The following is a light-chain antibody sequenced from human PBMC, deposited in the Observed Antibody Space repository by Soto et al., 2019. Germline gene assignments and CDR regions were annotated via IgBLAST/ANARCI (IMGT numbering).Light chain of an antibody. CDR1: TGAVTSGHY. V-gene: IGLV7-46*01. CDR3: LLSYSGAAGNGV. J-gene: IGLJ3*02. Sequence: QAVVTQEPSLTVSPGGTVTLTCGSSTGAVTSGHYPYWFQQKPGQAPRTLIYDTNNKHSWTPARFSGSLLGGKAALTLSGAQPEDEAEYYCLLSYSGAAGNGVFCGGTKLTVL. CDR2: DTN.